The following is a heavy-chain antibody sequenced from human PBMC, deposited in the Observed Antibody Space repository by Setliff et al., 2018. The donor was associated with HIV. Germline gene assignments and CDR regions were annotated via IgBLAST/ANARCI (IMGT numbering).Heavy chain of an antibody. Sequence: SETLSLTCTVSGGSISTSYWNWIRQPPGKGLEWIAYIYISGTTNYNPSLKNRVTISLDTSRNQFSLKLGSVTAADTAMDYCAREHCSGGSCNGFDIWGQGTMVTVSS. J-gene: IGHJ3*02. CDR1: GGSISTSY. CDR3: AREHCSGGSCNGFDI. CDR2: IYISGTT. V-gene: IGHV4-4*09. D-gene: IGHD2-15*01.